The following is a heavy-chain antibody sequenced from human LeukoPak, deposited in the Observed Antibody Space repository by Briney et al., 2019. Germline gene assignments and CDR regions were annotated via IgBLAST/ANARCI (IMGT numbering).Heavy chain of an antibody. D-gene: IGHD3-22*01. J-gene: IGHJ3*02. CDR2: IYYSGST. CDR3: ARPYDSSGYRPGAFDI. CDR1: GGSISSSSYY. Sequence: SETLSLTCTVSGGSISSSSYYWGWIRQPPGRGLEWIGGIYYSGSTYYNPSLKSRVTISVDTSKNQFSLKLSSVTAADTAVYYCARPYDSSGYRPGAFDIWGQGTMVTVSS. V-gene: IGHV4-39*01.